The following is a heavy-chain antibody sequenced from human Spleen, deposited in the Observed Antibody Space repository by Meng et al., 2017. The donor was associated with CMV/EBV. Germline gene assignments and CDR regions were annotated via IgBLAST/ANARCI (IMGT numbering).Heavy chain of an antibody. CDR3: ARLPADYFYYGMDV. D-gene: IGHD4-11*01. V-gene: IGHV3-23*03. Sequence: GESLKISCVVSGFTLSSYAMSWVRQAPGKGLEWVSAIYSGNTNRYYADSVKGRFSISRDDSKNTLYLQMNSLRAEDTADYYCARLPADYFYYGMDVWGQGTTVTVSS. CDR1: GFTLSSYA. J-gene: IGHJ6*02. CDR2: IYSGNTNR.